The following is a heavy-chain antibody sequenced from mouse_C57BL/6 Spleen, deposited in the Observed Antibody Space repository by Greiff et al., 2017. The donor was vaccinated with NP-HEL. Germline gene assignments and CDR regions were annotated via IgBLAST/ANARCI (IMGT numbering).Heavy chain of an antibody. V-gene: IGHV14-4*01. CDR3: TTKQGYSNYDY. CDR2: IDPENGDT. J-gene: IGHJ2*01. D-gene: IGHD2-5*01. Sequence: EVHLVESGAELVRPGASVKLSCTASGFNIKDDYMHWVKQRPEQGLEWIGWIDPENGDTEYASKFQGKATITADTSSNTAYLQLSSLTSEDTAVYYCTTKQGYSNYDYWGQGTTLTVSS. CDR1: GFNIKDDY.